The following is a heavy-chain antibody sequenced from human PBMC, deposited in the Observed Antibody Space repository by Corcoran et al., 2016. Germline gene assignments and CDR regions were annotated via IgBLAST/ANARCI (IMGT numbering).Heavy chain of an antibody. CDR1: GYIFTSYG. CDR2: SSAYNGNT. V-gene: IGHV1-18*01. J-gene: IGHJ4*02. Sequence: QVQLVQSGAEVKKPGASVKVSCKASGYIFTSYGISWVRQAPGQGLEWRGWSSAYNGNTDYAQKFQGRVTMTTDTSTSIAYMEVRSLRSDDTAVYYCVRDLGSFGHIFWDFWGQGTLVTVSS. CDR3: VRDLGSFGHIFWDF. D-gene: IGHD3-10*01.